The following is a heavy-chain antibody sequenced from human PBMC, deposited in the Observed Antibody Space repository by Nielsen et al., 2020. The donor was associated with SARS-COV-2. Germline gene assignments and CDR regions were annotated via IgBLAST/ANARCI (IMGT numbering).Heavy chain of an antibody. CDR1: GGSISSGDYY. Sequence: SETLSLTCTVSGGSISSGDYYWSWVRQPPGKGLDWIGEIHHSGSTNYNPSLKSRVTISVDTSKNQFSLKLSSVTAADTAVYYCARIQLWLSYYYYYGMDVWGQGTTVTVSS. CDR3: ARIQLWLSYYYYYGMDV. J-gene: IGHJ6*02. V-gene: IGHV4-39*07. D-gene: IGHD5-18*01. CDR2: IHHSGST.